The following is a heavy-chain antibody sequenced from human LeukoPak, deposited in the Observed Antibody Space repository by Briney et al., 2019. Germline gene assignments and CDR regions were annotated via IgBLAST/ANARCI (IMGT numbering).Heavy chain of an antibody. CDR3: ASGGYCSSGSCYPNWFYP. CDR1: GGSITSYY. CDR2: ISYSGST. D-gene: IGHD2-15*01. V-gene: IGHV4-59*01. J-gene: IGHJ5*02. Sequence: SETLSLTCIVSGGSITSYYWSWIRQPPGKGLEWIGYISYSGSTNYNPSLKSRVSISIDTSKNQFSLKLSSVTAADTAVYYCASGGYCSSGSCYPNWFYPWGQGTLVTVSS.